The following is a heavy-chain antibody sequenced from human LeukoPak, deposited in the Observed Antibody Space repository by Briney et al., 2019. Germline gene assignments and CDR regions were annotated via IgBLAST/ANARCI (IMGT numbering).Heavy chain of an antibody. CDR2: MWFDGSNK. Sequence: GGSLRLSCAASGFTFSNYGMHWDRQAPGKGLEWVAVMWFDGSNKYYADSVKGRFTISRDNSNNTLLLQMNSLRVEDTAVYYCAKWGAQSGSYRVVDCWGRGTLVTVSS. D-gene: IGHD3-10*01. CDR1: GFTFSNYG. J-gene: IGHJ4*02. V-gene: IGHV3-30*02. CDR3: AKWGAQSGSYRVVDC.